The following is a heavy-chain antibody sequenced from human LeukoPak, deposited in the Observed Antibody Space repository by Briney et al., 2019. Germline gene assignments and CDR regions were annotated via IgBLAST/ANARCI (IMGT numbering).Heavy chain of an antibody. D-gene: IGHD2-8*01. V-gene: IGHV3-23*01. J-gene: IGHJ4*02. CDR1: GFTFSSYA. CDR3: AKDYGGHCTHGICSKIDY. CDR2: ISGSGGST. Sequence: PGGSLRLSCAASGFTFSSYAMSWVRQAPGKGLEWVSAISGSGGSTYYADSVKGRFTISRDNSKNTLYLQMNSLRAEDTAVYYCAKDYGGHCTHGICSKIDYWGQGTLVTVSS.